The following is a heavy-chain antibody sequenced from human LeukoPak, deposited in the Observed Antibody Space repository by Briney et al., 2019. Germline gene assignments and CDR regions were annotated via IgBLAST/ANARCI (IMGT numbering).Heavy chain of an antibody. CDR3: ARDEGQYGDEYYFDY. CDR1: GFTFSSYS. D-gene: IGHD4-17*01. J-gene: IGHJ4*02. Sequence: GGSLRLSCAASGFTFSSYSMNWVRQAPGKGLEWVSSIGSSSSYIYYADSVKGRFTISRDNGKNSLYLQMNSLRAEDTAVYYCARDEGQYGDEYYFDYWGQGTLVTVSS. V-gene: IGHV3-21*01. CDR2: IGSSSSYI.